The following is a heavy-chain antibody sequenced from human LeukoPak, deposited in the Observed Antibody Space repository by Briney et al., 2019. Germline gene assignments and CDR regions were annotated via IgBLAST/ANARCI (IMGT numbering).Heavy chain of an antibody. V-gene: IGHV3-23*01. CDR3: AKDRTSSWRNFDH. J-gene: IGHJ4*02. D-gene: IGHD6-13*01. Sequence: GGSLRLSCSGPGFTFSSYGMSWVRQAPGKGLEWVSGISGSGRRTFYADSVKGRFTISRDNSKNTLYLQRNSLRPEDAAVYYCAKDRTSSWRNFDHWGQGTLVTVAS. CDR2: ISGSGRRT. CDR1: GFTFSSYG.